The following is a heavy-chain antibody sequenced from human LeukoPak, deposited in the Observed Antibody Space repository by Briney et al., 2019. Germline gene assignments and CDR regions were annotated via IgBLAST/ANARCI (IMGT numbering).Heavy chain of an antibody. D-gene: IGHD3-16*01. V-gene: IGHV4-59*01. CDR3: ARGLGETAASDY. J-gene: IGHJ4*02. CDR2: LYYNGRI. CDR1: GGSISSYY. Sequence: PSETLSLTCIVSGGSISSYYWSWIRQPPGKGLEWIGYLYYNGRINYNPSLRSRVTISVDTSKNQISLKLSSVIAADTAVYYCARGLGETAASDYWGQGTLVTVSS.